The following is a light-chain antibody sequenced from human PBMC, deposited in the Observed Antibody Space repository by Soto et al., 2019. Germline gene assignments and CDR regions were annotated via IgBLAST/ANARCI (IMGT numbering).Light chain of an antibody. CDR2: DAS. J-gene: IGKJ1*01. Sequence: EIVLTQSPATLSLSPGERATLSCRASQSVSSYLAWYQQKPGQAPRLLIYDASNRATGIPARFSGSGSGTDFTLTISSLEPEDFAVYYCQQRSNWPTRTLGQGTKVDTK. V-gene: IGKV3-11*01. CDR1: QSVSSY. CDR3: QQRSNWPTRT.